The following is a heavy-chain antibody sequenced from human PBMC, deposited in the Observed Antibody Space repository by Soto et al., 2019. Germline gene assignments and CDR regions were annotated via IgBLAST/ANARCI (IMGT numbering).Heavy chain of an antibody. CDR3: VKHLSSGWPHSEPQPPMFAY. J-gene: IGHJ1*01. CDR2: ISSKGGST. D-gene: IGHD6-19*01. CDR1: GFNFSNYA. Sequence: PGGPQRLSCSASGFNFSNYAMHWIRKTTGKGLEYVSAISSKGGSTYYADYVKGRFTISRDNSKTALLLERRRLKAEDSAVYYCVKHLSSGWPHSEPQPPMFAYWGKGTLVTV. V-gene: IGHV3-64D*08.